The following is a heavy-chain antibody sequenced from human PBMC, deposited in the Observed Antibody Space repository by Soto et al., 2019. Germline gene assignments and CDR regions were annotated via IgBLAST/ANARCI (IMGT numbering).Heavy chain of an antibody. D-gene: IGHD2-2*01. CDR2: ISSSSSYI. J-gene: IGHJ4*02. V-gene: IGHV3-21*01. Sequence: GGSLRLSCAASGFTFSSYSMNWVRQAPGKGLEWVSSISSSSSYIYYADSVKGRFTISRDNAKNSLYLQMNSLRAEDTAVYYCARDRVPIVVVPAATDYWGQGTLVTVSS. CDR3: ARDRVPIVVVPAATDY. CDR1: GFTFSSYS.